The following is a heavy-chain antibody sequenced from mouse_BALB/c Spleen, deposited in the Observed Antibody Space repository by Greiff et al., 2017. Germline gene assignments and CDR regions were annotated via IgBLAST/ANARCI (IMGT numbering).Heavy chain of an antibody. D-gene: IGHD4-1*01. CDR3: AREGTGRDYYAMDY. CDR1: GYSITSDYA. V-gene: IGHV3-2*02. J-gene: IGHJ4*01. CDR2: ISYSGST. Sequence: EVKLMESGPGLVKPSQSLSLTCTVTGYSITSDYAWNWIRQFPGNKLEWMGYISYSGSTSYNPSLKSRISITRDTSKNQFFLQLNSVTTEDTATYYCAREGTGRDYYAMDYWGQGTSVTVSS.